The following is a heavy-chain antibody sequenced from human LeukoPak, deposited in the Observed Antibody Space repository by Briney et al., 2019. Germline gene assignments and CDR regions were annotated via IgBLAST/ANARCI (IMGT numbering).Heavy chain of an antibody. CDR2: IYCSGST. CDR1: GGSVSSGSYY. V-gene: IGHV4-61*01. Sequence: SETLSLTCTVSGGSVSSGSYYWSWIRQPPGKGLEWIGYIYCSGSTNYNPSLKSRVTISVDTSKNQFSLKLSSVTAADTAVYYCARVRLYYDSSGYYRDFDYWGQGTLVTVSS. J-gene: IGHJ4*02. D-gene: IGHD3-22*01. CDR3: ARVRLYYDSSGYYRDFDY.